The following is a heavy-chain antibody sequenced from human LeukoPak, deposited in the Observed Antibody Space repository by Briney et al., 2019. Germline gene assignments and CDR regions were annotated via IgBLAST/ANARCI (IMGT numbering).Heavy chain of an antibody. Sequence: VASVKVSCKASGYTFTSYGISWVRQAPGQWLEWMGWISAYNGNTNYAQKLQGRVTMTTDTSTSTAYMELRRLRSDDTAVYYCARAGSGYSFDIWGQGTMVTVSS. V-gene: IGHV1-18*01. CDR1: GYTFTSYG. CDR2: ISAYNGNT. CDR3: ARAGSGYSFDI. J-gene: IGHJ3*02. D-gene: IGHD3-22*01.